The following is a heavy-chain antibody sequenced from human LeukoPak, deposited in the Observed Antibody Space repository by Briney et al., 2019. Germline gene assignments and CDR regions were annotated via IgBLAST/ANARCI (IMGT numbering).Heavy chain of an antibody. V-gene: IGHV1-69*01. CDR2: IIPIFGTP. Sequence: ASVKVSCKASGGTFSSYGISWMRQAPGQGLEWMGGIIPIFGTPNYAQKFQGRVTITADESTSTAYMELSSLRSEDTAVYYCARGSGTITMVRGVFYGMDVWGQGTTVTVSS. CDR1: GGTFSSYG. J-gene: IGHJ6*02. CDR3: ARGSGTITMVRGVFYGMDV. D-gene: IGHD3-10*01.